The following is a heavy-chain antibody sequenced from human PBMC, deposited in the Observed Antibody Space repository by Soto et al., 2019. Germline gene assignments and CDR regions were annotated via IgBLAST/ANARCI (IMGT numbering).Heavy chain of an antibody. D-gene: IGHD2-8*01. J-gene: IGHJ4*02. CDR2: ISGSGVST. Sequence: EVQLLESGGGLVQPGGSLRLSCAASGFTFSSYAMSWVRQAPGKGLEWVAGISGSGVSTYYADSVKGRFTISRDNSKNTLYLQMNSLRAEDTAVYYCAKPIVLMVYAHDYWGQGTLVTVSS. V-gene: IGHV3-23*01. CDR1: GFTFSSYA. CDR3: AKPIVLMVYAHDY.